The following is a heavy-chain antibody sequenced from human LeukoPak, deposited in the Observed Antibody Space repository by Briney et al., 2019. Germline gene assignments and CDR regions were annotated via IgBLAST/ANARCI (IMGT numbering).Heavy chain of an antibody. CDR1: GSTFSTYG. J-gene: IGHJ3*02. Sequence: GGPRRLPCAPYGSTFSTYGMHWDRQPPGKGREGGPFIQYDGGNKYYADSVKGRFTISRDNSKNTLYLQMNSLRAEDTAVYYCAKEGLVAGTFPPADAFDIWGQGTMVTVSS. V-gene: IGHV3-30*02. CDR3: AKEGLVAGTFPPADAFDI. D-gene: IGHD6-19*01. CDR2: IQYDGGNK.